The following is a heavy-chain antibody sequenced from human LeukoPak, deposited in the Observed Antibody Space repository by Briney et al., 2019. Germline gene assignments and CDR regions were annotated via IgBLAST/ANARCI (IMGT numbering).Heavy chain of an antibody. Sequence: GGSLRLSCAASGFTFSSYAMHWVRQAPGKGLEWVAVISYDGSNKYYADSVKGRFTISRDNFKNTLYLQMNSLRAEDTAVYYCASRLGFYYGSGSYYPIDYWGQGTLVTVSS. CDR2: ISYDGSNK. V-gene: IGHV3-30-3*01. CDR1: GFTFSSYA. D-gene: IGHD3-10*01. J-gene: IGHJ4*02. CDR3: ASRLGFYYGSGSYYPIDY.